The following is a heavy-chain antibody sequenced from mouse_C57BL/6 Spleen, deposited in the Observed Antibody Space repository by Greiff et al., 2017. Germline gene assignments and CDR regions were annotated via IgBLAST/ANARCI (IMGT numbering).Heavy chain of an antibody. D-gene: IGHD2-10*02. V-gene: IGHV1-61*01. CDR2: IYPSDSET. J-gene: IGHJ2*01. CDR1: GYTFTSYW. CDR3: ARSSYGNYDY. Sequence: QVQLKQPGAELVRPGSSVKLSCKASGYTFTSYWMDWVKQRPGQGLEWIGNIYPSDSETHYNQKFKDKATLTVDKSSSTAYMQLSSLTSDDSAVYYCARSSYGNYDYWGQGTTLSVSS.